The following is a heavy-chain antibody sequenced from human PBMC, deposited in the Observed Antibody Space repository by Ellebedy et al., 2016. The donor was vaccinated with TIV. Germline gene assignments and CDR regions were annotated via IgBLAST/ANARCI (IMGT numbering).Heavy chain of an antibody. J-gene: IGHJ3*02. CDR1: GGSISSYY. CDR2: ISYSGST. CDR3: ARVVWQQPVSYALDI. D-gene: IGHD6-13*01. V-gene: IGHV4-59*01. Sequence: MPSETLSLTCTVSGGSISSYYWSWIRQPPGKGLELIGYISYSGSTNYNPPLNSRVPISVDTSKNQFSLRLSSVTAADTAVYYCARVVWQQPVSYALDIWGQGTMVIVSS.